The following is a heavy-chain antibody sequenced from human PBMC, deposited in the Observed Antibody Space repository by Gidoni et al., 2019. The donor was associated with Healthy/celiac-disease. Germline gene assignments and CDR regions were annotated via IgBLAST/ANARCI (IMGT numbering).Heavy chain of an antibody. CDR2: IRSKANSYAT. D-gene: IGHD3-22*01. V-gene: IGHV3-73*02. CDR3: TSSFYYYDSSGYPY. J-gene: IGHJ4*02. Sequence: EVQLVESGGGLVPPGGSLKLSCAASGFTFSGSAMHWVRQASGKGLEWVGRIRSKANSYATAYAASVKGRFTISRDDSKNTAYLQMNSLKTEDTAVYYCTSSFYYYDSSGYPYWGQGTLVTVSS. CDR1: GFTFSGSA.